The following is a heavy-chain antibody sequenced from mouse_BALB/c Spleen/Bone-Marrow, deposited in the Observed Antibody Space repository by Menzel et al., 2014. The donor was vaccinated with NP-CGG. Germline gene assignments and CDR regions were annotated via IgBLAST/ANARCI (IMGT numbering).Heavy chain of an antibody. CDR2: IHYSGTT. CDR3: ARFAGTPYSMDY. Sequence: EVKLQESGPDLVKPSQSLSLTCTATGYSITSYYSWQWIRQFPGNKLEWMGYIHYSGTTVYNPSLKSRISITRDTSNNQFFLQFNSVTTEDTATYYCARFAGTPYSMDYWGQGTSVTVSS. J-gene: IGHJ4*01. CDR1: GYSITSYYS. D-gene: IGHD4-1*01. V-gene: IGHV3-1*02.